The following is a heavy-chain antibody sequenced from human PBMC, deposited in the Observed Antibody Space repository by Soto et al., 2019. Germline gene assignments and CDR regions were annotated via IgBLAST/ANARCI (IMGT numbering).Heavy chain of an antibody. CDR3: ARSDTYDFWSGERYFQH. Sequence: QVQLVQSGTEVKKPGASVKVSCKASGYTFSNYALTWVRQAPGQGLEWMGWISTYNDDTNYAQNLQGRVAMTTDTSTSTAYMELRSLRSDDTAVYYCARSDTYDFWSGERYFQHWGQGTLVTVSS. CDR1: GYTFSNYA. J-gene: IGHJ1*01. CDR2: ISTYNDDT. V-gene: IGHV1-18*01. D-gene: IGHD3-3*01.